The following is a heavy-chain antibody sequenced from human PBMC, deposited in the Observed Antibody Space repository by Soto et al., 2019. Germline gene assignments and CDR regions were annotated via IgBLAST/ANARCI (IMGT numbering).Heavy chain of an antibody. CDR1: GFTFRIYW. CDR2: ITAVGAET. J-gene: IGHJ4*02. CDR3: ARTSVSGGSYLCCY. D-gene: IGHD1-26*01. Sequence: GGSLRLSCAASGFTFRIYWMPWVRQAPGKGLECDSHITAVGAETSYAYSVKGRFTISRDAAKNSLYLQIHSLTDEDTAVYLCARTSVSGGSYLCCYWGQGTLGTVSS. V-gene: IGHV3-74*01.